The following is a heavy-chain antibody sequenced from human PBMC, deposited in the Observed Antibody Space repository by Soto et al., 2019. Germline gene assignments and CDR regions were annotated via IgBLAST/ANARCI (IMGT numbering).Heavy chain of an antibody. J-gene: IGHJ5*02. CDR3: ARGLGPYSSSWYWVDP. CDR1: GGSFSGYY. D-gene: IGHD6-13*01. V-gene: IGHV4-34*01. CDR2: INHSGST. Sequence: SETLSLTCAVYGGSFSGYYWSWIRQPPGKGLEWIGEINHSGSTNYNPSLKSRVTISVDTSKNQFSLKLSSVTAADTAVYYCARGLGPYSSSWYWVDPWGQGTLVTVSS.